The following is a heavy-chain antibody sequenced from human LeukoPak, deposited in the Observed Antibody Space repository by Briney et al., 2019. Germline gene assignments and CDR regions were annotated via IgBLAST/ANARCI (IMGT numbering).Heavy chain of an antibody. D-gene: IGHD1-26*01. CDR1: GYTFTGYY. CDR3: AREGLSGSYYGSFDY. V-gene: IGHV1-18*04. CDR2: ISAYNGNT. Sequence: ASVKVSCKASGYTFTGYYMHWVRQAPGQGLEWMGWISAYNGNTNYAQKLQGRVTMTTDTSTSTAYMELRSLGSDDTAVYYCAREGLSGSYYGSFDYWGQGTLVTVSS. J-gene: IGHJ4*02.